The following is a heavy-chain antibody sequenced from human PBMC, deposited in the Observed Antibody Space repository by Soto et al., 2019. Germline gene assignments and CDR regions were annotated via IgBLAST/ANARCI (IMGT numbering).Heavy chain of an antibody. Sequence: SETLSLTCTVSGGSISSSSYYWGWIRQPPGKGLEWFGSIYYSGSTYYNPSLKSRVTISVDTSKNQFSLKLSSVIAADTAVYYCARHRGYYDILTGYYMELNFDYWGQGTLVTVSS. V-gene: IGHV4-39*01. CDR3: ARHRGYYDILTGYYMELNFDY. D-gene: IGHD3-9*01. J-gene: IGHJ4*02. CDR1: GGSISSSSYY. CDR2: IYYSGST.